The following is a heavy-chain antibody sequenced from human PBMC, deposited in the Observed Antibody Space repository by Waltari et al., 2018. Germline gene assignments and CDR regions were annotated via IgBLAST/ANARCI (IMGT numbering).Heavy chain of an antibody. CDR2: ISDGGGII. V-gene: IGHV3-23*01. CDR1: GFTFSTYV. Sequence: EVQLLESGGGLVQPGGSLRLCCAASGFTFSTYVMNWVRQAPGKGLEWVSSISDGGGIINYADSVKGRFTISRDNSKNTVYLQMKSLRAEDTAVYYCARGSGVDYWGQGTLVTISS. CDR3: ARGSGVDY. J-gene: IGHJ4*02. D-gene: IGHD7-27*01.